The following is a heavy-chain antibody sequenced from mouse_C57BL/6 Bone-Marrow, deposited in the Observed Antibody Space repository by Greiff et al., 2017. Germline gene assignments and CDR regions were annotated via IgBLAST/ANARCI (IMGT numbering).Heavy chain of an antibody. CDR3: ERELRPQYFDD. V-gene: IGHV1-69*01. CDR1: GYTFTSYW. J-gene: IGHJ1*03. Sequence: QVQLQQPGAELVMPGTSVKLSCKASGYTFTSYWMHWVKQRPGQGLEWIGVIDPSDSYTNYNQKFKGKSTLTVATSSSTAYMQLSSLTSEDSEVXYSERELRPQYFDDWGTGTTLTVSS. CDR2: IDPSDSYT.